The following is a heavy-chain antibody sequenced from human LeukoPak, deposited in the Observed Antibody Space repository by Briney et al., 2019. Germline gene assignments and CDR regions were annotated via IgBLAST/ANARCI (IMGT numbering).Heavy chain of an antibody. V-gene: IGHV3-74*01. D-gene: IGHD6-19*01. Sequence: GGSLRLSCAASGLTFSSHWMHWVRRAPGKGLVWVSRITNDGSSTPYADSVKGRFTISRDNAKNSLYLQMNSLRAEDTAVYYCARDLSDSSGWSDAFDIWGQGTMVTVSS. CDR3: ARDLSDSSGWSDAFDI. CDR1: GLTFSSHW. CDR2: ITNDGSST. J-gene: IGHJ3*02.